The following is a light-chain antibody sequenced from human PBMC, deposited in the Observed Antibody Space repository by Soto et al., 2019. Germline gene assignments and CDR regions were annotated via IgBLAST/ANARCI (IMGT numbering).Light chain of an antibody. Sequence: QSALTQPRSVSGSPGQSVTISCTGTSSDVGGYNYVAWYQQHPGEVPKLILFDVNKRPSGVPDRFSGSKSGNTASLTISGLQPEDEAEYHCYSYAGNYIVVFGTGTKVTVL. CDR1: SSDVGGYNY. J-gene: IGLJ1*01. CDR3: YSYAGNYIVV. CDR2: DVN. V-gene: IGLV2-11*01.